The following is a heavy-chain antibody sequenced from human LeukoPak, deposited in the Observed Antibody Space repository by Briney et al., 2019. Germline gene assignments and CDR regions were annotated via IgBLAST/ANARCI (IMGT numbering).Heavy chain of an antibody. CDR3: ARDGWDYGGKMIGY. CDR2: ISTYNGDT. Sequence: GASVKVSCKVSGYTFTSYGITWVRQAPGQGLEWMGWISTYNGDTKYAQKFQGSVTMTTDTSTSTAYMELRSLRSDDTAVYYCARDGWDYGGKMIGYWGQGTLVTVSS. D-gene: IGHD4-23*01. J-gene: IGHJ4*02. CDR1: GYTFTSYG. V-gene: IGHV1-18*01.